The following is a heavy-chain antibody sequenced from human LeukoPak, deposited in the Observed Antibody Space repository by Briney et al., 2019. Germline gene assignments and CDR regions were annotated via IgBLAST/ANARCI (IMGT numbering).Heavy chain of an antibody. CDR3: ARQSSSWYYHDAFDI. J-gene: IGHJ3*02. D-gene: IGHD6-13*01. Sequence: GGSLRLSCAASGFTFSSYWMSWVRQAPGKGLEWVVNIKQDGSEKYYVDSVKGRFTISRDNAKNSLYLQMNSLRAEDTAVHYCARQSSSWYYHDAFDIWGQGTMVTVSS. CDR1: GFTFSSYW. V-gene: IGHV3-7*03. CDR2: IKQDGSEK.